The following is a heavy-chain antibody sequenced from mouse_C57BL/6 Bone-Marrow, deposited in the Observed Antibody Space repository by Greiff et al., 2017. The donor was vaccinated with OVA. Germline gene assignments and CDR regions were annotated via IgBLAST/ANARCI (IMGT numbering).Heavy chain of an antibody. V-gene: IGHV1-18*01. CDR3: ARAQIYYDYLYWYFDV. D-gene: IGHD2-4*01. Sequence: EVKLMESGPELVKPGASVKIPCKASGYTFTDYNMDWVKQSHGQSLEWIGDINPNNGGTIYNQKFKGKATLTVDKSSSTAYMELRSLTSEDTAVYYCARAQIYYDYLYWYFDVWGTGTTVTVSS. CDR1: GYTFTDYN. CDR2: INPNNGGT. J-gene: IGHJ1*03.